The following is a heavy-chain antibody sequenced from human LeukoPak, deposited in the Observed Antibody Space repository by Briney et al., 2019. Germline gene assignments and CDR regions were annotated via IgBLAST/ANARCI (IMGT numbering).Heavy chain of an antibody. J-gene: IGHJ6*02. D-gene: IGHD2-2*01. CDR2: IIPIFGTA. V-gene: IGHV1-69*13. CDR1: GGTFSSYA. Sequence: SVKVSCKASGGTFSSYAISWVRQAPGQGLEWMGGIIPIFGTANYAQKFQGRVTITADESTSTAYMELSSLRSEDTAVYYCARAPCSTSRIHSLYYYYGMDVWGQGTTVTVSS. CDR3: ARAPCSTSRIHSLYYYYGMDV.